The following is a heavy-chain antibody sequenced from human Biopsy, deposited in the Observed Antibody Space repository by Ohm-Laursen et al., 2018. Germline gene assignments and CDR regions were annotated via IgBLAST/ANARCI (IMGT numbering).Heavy chain of an antibody. D-gene: IGHD4-17*01. CDR2: IDRSGNT. J-gene: IGHJ4*02. CDR3: GNEIYGRDY. Sequence: TLSLTCFVYGATSSDYYWSWIRQPPGKGLEWLGQIDRSGNTNYNPSLKGRLTILANTSKNQFSLKLTSVTAADTAVYFCGNEIYGRDYWGQGALVTVSS. CDR1: GATSSDYY. V-gene: IGHV4-34*08.